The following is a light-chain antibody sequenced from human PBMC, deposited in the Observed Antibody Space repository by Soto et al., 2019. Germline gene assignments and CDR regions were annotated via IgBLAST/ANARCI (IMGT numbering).Light chain of an antibody. Sequence: DIQLTQSPSTLSASVGDRVTITCRASQSISSWLAWYQQKPGKAPKLLVYKASSLESGVPSRFSGSGSETEFPLTITTLQPDDFATYYCQQYEAYPLTFGGGTNVEI. CDR3: QQYEAYPLT. J-gene: IGKJ4*01. CDR1: QSISSW. V-gene: IGKV1-5*03. CDR2: KAS.